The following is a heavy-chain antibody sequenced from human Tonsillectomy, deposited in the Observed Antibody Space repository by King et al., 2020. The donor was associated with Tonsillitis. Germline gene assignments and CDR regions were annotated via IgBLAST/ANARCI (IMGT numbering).Heavy chain of an antibody. CDR1: GYTFTRYA. CDR3: ARGSGSRFEF. Sequence: QLVQSGAEVKKPGASVKVSCKASGYTFTRYAIHWVRQAPGQTLEWMGWINADNGNTKDSQKFQGRVSITRDTSASTAYMELSSLRSEDTAVYYCARGSGSRFEFWGQGTLVTVSS. J-gene: IGHJ4*02. D-gene: IGHD1-26*01. V-gene: IGHV1-3*01. CDR2: INADNGNT.